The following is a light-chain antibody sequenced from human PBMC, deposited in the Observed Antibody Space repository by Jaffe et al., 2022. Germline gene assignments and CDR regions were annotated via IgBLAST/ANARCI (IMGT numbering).Light chain of an antibody. CDR2: GAS. V-gene: IGKV3-15*01. J-gene: IGKJ2*01. CDR3: QNLYHWPPFN. CDR1: QNISNN. Sequence: EIVMTQSPATLSVSPGESATLSCRASQNISNNLAWYQQQPGQSPRLLIYGASTRATGIPARFSGSGSGTDFTLTISRLQSEDFAVYYCQNLYHWPPFNFGQGTKLEIK.